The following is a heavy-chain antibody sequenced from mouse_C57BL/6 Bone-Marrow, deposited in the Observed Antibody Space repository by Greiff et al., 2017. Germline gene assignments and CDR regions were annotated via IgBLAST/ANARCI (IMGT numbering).Heavy chain of an antibody. CDR3: ARGYYSNYDGYFDV. J-gene: IGHJ1*03. CDR1: GYTFTSYG. Sequence: QVQLQQSGAELARPGASVKLSCKASGYTFTSYGLSWVKQRTGQGLEWIGEIYPRSGNTYYNEKFKGKATLTADKSSRTAYMELRSLTSEDSAVYFCARGYYSNYDGYFDVWGTGTTVTVSS. V-gene: IGHV1-81*01. D-gene: IGHD2-5*01. CDR2: IYPRSGNT.